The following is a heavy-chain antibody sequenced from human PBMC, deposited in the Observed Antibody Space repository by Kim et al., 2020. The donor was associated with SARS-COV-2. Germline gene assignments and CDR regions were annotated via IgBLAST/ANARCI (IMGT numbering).Heavy chain of an antibody. J-gene: IGHJ4*02. D-gene: IGHD6-13*01. V-gene: IGHV4-34*01. CDR3: ARVAAAGFDY. Sequence: STTYNPSLKSRVTISVDTSKNQFSLKLSSVTAADTAVYYCARVAAAGFDYWGQGTLVTVSS. CDR2: ST.